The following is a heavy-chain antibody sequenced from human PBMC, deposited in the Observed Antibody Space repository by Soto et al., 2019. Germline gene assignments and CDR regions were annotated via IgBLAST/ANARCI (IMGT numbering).Heavy chain of an antibody. CDR3: ARHHDFWSGYSFDY. V-gene: IGHV4-39*01. D-gene: IGHD3-3*01. CDR2: IYYSGST. J-gene: IGHJ4*02. CDR1: GGSISSSSYY. Sequence: SETLSLTCTVSGGSISSSSYYWGWIRQPPGKGLEWIGSIYYSGSTYYNPSLKSRVTISVDTSKNQFSLKLSSVTAADTAVYYCARHHDFWSGYSFDYWGQGTLVTVSS.